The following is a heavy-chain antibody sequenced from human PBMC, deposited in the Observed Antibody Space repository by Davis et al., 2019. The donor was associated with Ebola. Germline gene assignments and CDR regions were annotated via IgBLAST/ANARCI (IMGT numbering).Heavy chain of an antibody. J-gene: IGHJ5*02. CDR1: GDSVSSNSVV. CDR2: TYYRSEWYS. D-gene: IGHD5-24*01. V-gene: IGHV6-1*01. CDR3: ARDLTMGGFDA. Sequence: SCAISGDSVSSNSVVWNWIRQSPSRGLEWLGRTYYRSEWYSDYAESVKGRLIINIDASANQFSLQLHSVTVDDTATYYCARDLTMGGFDAWGQGTLVTVSS.